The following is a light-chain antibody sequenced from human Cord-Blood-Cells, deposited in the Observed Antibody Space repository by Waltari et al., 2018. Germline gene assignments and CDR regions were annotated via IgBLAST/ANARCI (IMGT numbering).Light chain of an antibody. J-gene: IGLJ3*02. CDR3: SSYTSSSTLV. V-gene: IGLV2-14*01. CDR1: SSDVGGYNY. CDR2: DVS. Sequence: QSALTQPASVSGSPGQSITISCTGTSSDVGGYNYVSWYQQHPGKAPKRRIYDVSKRPSGVSNRFSGSKSGNTASLTISGLQAEDEADYYCSSYTSSSTLVFGGGTKLTVL.